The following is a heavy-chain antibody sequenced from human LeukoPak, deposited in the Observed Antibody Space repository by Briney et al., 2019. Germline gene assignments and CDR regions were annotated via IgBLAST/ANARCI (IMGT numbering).Heavy chain of an antibody. CDR3: ARFAVTTAGDY. CDR1: GFTFSSYW. Sequence: GGPLRLSCAASGFTFSSYWMHWVRQAPGKGLVWVSRITGDGSGANYADSVKGRFTISRDNAKNTLYLQMNSLRAEDTAVYYCARFAVTTAGDYWGQGTLVTVSS. J-gene: IGHJ4*02. V-gene: IGHV3-74*01. D-gene: IGHD1-1*01. CDR2: ITGDGSGA.